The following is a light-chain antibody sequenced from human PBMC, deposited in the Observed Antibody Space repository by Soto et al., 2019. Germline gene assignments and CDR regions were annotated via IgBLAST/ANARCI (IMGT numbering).Light chain of an antibody. CDR3: QQYNGYS. Sequence: DIQLTQSPSTLSASVGDRVTITCRASQSISTYLAWYQQRPGKAPELLIYAASSLESGVPSRFSGSGSGTEFTLTISSLQPDDFATYYCQQYNGYSFGGGNKVEI. V-gene: IGKV1-5*01. J-gene: IGKJ4*01. CDR2: AAS. CDR1: QSISTY.